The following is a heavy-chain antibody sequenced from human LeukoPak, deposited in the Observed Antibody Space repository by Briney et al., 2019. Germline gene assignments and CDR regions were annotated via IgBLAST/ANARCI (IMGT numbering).Heavy chain of an antibody. Sequence: PGGSLRLSCAASGFTFSSYVMSWVRQAPGKGLEWVAFIRYDGSNKYYADSVKGRFTISRDNSKNTLYLQMNSLRAEDTAVYYCATTGGRYFDYWGQGTLVTVSS. V-gene: IGHV3-30*02. CDR2: IRYDGSNK. CDR1: GFTFSSYV. D-gene: IGHD1-26*01. J-gene: IGHJ4*02. CDR3: ATTGGRYFDY.